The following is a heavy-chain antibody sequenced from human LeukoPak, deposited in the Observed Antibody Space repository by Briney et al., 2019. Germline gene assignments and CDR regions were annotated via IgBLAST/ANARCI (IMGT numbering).Heavy chain of an antibody. V-gene: IGHV3-7*01. CDR2: IKQDGSEK. CDR3: ATLVATTRFDY. Sequence: GGSLRLSCAASGFTFSSYWMSWVRQAPGKGREWVANIKQDGSEKYYVDSVKGGFTISRDNAKNSLYLQMNSLRAEDTAVYYCATLVATTRFDYWGQGTLATVSS. CDR1: GFTFSSYW. J-gene: IGHJ4*02. D-gene: IGHD5-12*01.